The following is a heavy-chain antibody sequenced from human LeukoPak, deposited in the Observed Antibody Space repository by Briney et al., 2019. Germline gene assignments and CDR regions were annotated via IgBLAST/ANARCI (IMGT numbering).Heavy chain of an antibody. CDR3: ARGGPFVVVTRGSLDI. CDR2: IIPMFGTA. J-gene: IGHJ3*02. D-gene: IGHD2-21*02. Sequence: SVKVSCKASGGSFSTYSISWVRQAPGQGLEWLGGIIPMFGTANNAQKFQGRVTITADKSTSTAYMELSSLRSEDTAVYYCARGGPFVVVTRGSLDIWGQGTMVTVSA. V-gene: IGHV1-69*06. CDR1: GGSFSTYS.